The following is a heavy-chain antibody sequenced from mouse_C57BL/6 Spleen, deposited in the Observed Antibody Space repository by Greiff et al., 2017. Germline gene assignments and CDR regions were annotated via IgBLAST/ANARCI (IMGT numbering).Heavy chain of an antibody. Sequence: VQLQQSGAELARPGASVKLSCKASGYTFTSYGISWVKQRTGQGLEWIGEIYPRSGNTYYNEKFKGKATLTADKSSSTAYMELRSLTSEDSAVYFCAREGDYYGKRGYYFDYWGQGTTLTVSS. CDR2: IYPRSGNT. J-gene: IGHJ2*01. CDR1: GYTFTSYG. CDR3: AREGDYYGKRGYYFDY. D-gene: IGHD2-1*01. V-gene: IGHV1-81*01.